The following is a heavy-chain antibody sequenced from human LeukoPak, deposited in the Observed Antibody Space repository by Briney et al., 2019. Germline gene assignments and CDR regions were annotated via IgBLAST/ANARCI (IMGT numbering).Heavy chain of an antibody. CDR1: GFTFSSYS. Sequence: GGSLRLSCAASGFTFSSYSMSWVRQAPGKGLEWVANIKQDGSEKNYVGSVKGRFTIARDNAKNSLYLQMSSLRAEDTAVYYCTRVEETATTAAIIRKYSYYYYYMDVWGKGNTVTVSS. D-gene: IGHD4-11*01. CDR2: IKQDGSEK. V-gene: IGHV3-7*01. CDR3: TRVEETATTAAIIRKYSYYYYYMDV. J-gene: IGHJ6*03.